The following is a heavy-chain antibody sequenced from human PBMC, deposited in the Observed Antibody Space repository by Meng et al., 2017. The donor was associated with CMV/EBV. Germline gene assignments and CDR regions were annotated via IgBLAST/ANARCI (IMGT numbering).Heavy chain of an antibody. J-gene: IGHJ6*02. CDR3: ARDDATSYYYYYGMDV. D-gene: IGHD2-2*01. CDR1: GFTFSSYE. V-gene: IGHV3-48*03. CDR2: ISSSGSTI. Sequence: GGSLRLSCAASGFTFSSYEMNWVRQAPGKGLEWVSYISSSGSTIYYADSVKGRFTISRDNAKNPLYLQMNSLRAEDTAVYYCARDDATSYYYYYGMDVWGQGTTVTVSS.